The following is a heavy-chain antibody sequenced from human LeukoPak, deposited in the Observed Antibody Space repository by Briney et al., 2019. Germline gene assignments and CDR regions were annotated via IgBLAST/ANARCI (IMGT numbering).Heavy chain of an antibody. CDR3: ARHPRYNWNPFDY. J-gene: IGHJ4*02. Sequence: SETLSLTCTVSGGSISSSSSYWGWIRQPPGKGLEWIGSIYYSGSTYYNPSLKSRVTISVDTSKNQFSLKLSSVTAADTAVYYCARHPRYNWNPFDYWGQGTLVTVSS. D-gene: IGHD1-20*01. V-gene: IGHV4-39*01. CDR1: GGSISSSSSY. CDR2: IYYSGST.